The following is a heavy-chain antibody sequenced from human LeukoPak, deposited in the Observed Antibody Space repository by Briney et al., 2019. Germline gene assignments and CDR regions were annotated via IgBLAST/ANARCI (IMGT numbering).Heavy chain of an antibody. Sequence: ASVKVSCKASGYTFTGYYMHWVRQAPGQGLEWMGRINPNGGGTNYAQKFQGRVTMTRDTSISTAYMELSRLRSDDTAVYYCASIEVVVVIRDQRWLKSTLDYGGQGTLVTVSS. D-gene: IGHD3-22*01. CDR2: INPNGGGT. J-gene: IGHJ4*02. V-gene: IGHV1-2*06. CDR1: GYTFTGYY. CDR3: ASIEVVVVIRDQRWLKSTLDY.